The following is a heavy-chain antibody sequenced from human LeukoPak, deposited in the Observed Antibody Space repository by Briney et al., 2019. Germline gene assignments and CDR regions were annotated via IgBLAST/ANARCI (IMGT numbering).Heavy chain of an antibody. CDR1: GYTFTSYG. CDR2: ISAYNGNT. CDR3: ASPGSGGPRGYYYGMDV. Sequence: ASVTVSCMASGYTFTSYGISWVRQAPGQGLEWMGWISAYNGNTNYAQKLQGRVTMTTDTSTSTAYMELRGLRSDDTAVYYCASPGSGGPRGYYYGMDVWGQGTTVTVSS. V-gene: IGHV1-18*01. J-gene: IGHJ6*02. D-gene: IGHD3-10*01.